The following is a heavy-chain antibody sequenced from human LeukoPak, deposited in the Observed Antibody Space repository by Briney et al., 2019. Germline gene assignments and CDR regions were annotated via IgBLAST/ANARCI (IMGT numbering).Heavy chain of an antibody. Sequence: GALRLSCAASGFTFSSYGLSWVRQAPGKGLEWVSYISSSSSYIYYADSVKGRFTISRDNAKNSLYLQMNSLRAEDTAVYYCASGAGIAAAGWFDPWGQGTLVTVSS. D-gene: IGHD6-13*01. CDR2: ISSSSSYI. J-gene: IGHJ5*02. CDR1: GFTFSSYG. V-gene: IGHV3-21*05. CDR3: ASGAGIAAAGWFDP.